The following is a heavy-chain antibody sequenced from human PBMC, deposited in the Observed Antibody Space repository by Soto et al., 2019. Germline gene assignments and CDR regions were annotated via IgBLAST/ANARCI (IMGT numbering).Heavy chain of an antibody. CDR1: GGSISSGDYY. CDR2: IYYTGST. V-gene: IGHV4-30-4*01. CDR3: ARGYWRFGESYYFDY. D-gene: IGHD3-10*01. Sequence: SETLSLTCTVSGGSISSGDYYWSWIRQPPGKGLEWIGYIYYTGSTYYNPSLKSRLTISIDRSKNHFSLNLTSATAADTATYYCARGYWRFGESYYFDYWGQGSLVTVSS. J-gene: IGHJ4*02.